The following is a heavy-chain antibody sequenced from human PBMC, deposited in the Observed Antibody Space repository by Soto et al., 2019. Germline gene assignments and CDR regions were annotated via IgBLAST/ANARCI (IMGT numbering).Heavy chain of an antibody. V-gene: IGHV4-4*07. CDR3: GRESGETWDYEAS. D-gene: IGHD1-7*01. CDR2: LNTYGNT. J-gene: IGHJ5*02. Sequence: NHSETLYITSTVSGGSISSYRWSWIRQPAGKGLEWIGRLNTYGNTHYNPSLKSRVTVSVDTSRNQFFLTLRSVTAADSAVYHCGRESGETWDYEASWGQGTPVTVS. CDR1: GGSISSYR.